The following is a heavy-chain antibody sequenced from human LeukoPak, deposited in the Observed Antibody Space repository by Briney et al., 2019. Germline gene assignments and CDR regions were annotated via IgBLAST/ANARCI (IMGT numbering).Heavy chain of an antibody. CDR3: ARAREYYFDY. CDR1: GGSISTYY. D-gene: IGHD3-10*01. CDR2: IYYSGST. V-gene: IGHV4-59*08. J-gene: IGHJ4*02. Sequence: SETLSLTCTVSGGSISTYYWSWIRQPPGKGLEWIGYIYYSGSTNYNPSLKSRVTISVDTSKNQFSLKLSSVTAADTAVYYCARAREYYFDYWGQGTLVTVSS.